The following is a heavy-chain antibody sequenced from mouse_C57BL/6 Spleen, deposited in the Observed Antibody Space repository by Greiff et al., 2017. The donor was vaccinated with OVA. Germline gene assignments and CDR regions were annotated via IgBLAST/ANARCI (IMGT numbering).Heavy chain of an antibody. Sequence: QVQLQQPGAELVKPGASVKLSCKASGYTFTSYWMHWVKQRPGRGLEWSGRIDPNSGGTKYNEKFKSKATLTVDKPSSTAYMQLSSLTSEDSAVYYCARWFTTVVAPYFDVWGTGTTVTVSS. CDR1: GYTFTSYW. V-gene: IGHV1-72*01. CDR2: IDPNSGGT. J-gene: IGHJ1*03. CDR3: ARWFTTVVAPYFDV. D-gene: IGHD1-1*01.